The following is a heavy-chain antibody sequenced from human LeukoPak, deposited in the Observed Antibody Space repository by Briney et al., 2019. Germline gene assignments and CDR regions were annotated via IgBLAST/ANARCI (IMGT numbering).Heavy chain of an antibody. Sequence: ASVKVSCKASGYTFTGYYMHWVRQAPGQGLEWMGWINPNSGGTNYAQKFQGRVTMTRGTSISTAYMELSRLRSDDTAVYYCAIHGGNSEWEYYFDYWGQGTLVTVSS. V-gene: IGHV1-2*02. CDR1: GYTFTGYY. CDR3: AIHGGNSEWEYYFDY. CDR2: INPNSGGT. D-gene: IGHD4-23*01. J-gene: IGHJ4*02.